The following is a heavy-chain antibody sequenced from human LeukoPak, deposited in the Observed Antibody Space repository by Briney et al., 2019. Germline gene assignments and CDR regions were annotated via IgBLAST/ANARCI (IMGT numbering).Heavy chain of an antibody. D-gene: IGHD3-10*01. V-gene: IGHV4-59*01. Sequence: SETLSLTCTVSGASISSYYWSWIRQPPGKGLEWIGYIYYSGSTNYNPSLKSRVTISVDTSKNQFSLKLSSVTAADTAVYYCARGPMDDYYGSGSYDYWGQGTLVTVSS. CDR2: IYYSGST. J-gene: IGHJ4*02. CDR1: GASISSYY. CDR3: ARGPMDDYYGSGSYDY.